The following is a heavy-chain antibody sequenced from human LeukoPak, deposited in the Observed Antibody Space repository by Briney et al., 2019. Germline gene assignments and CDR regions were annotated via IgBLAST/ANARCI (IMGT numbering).Heavy chain of an antibody. CDR1: GFTFSSYA. CDR2: IYFGGTT. CDR3: ARGDGVYVY. J-gene: IGHJ4*02. V-gene: IGHV3-53*01. D-gene: IGHD5/OR15-5a*01. Sequence: GGSLRLSCAASGFTFSSYAMSWVRQAPGQGLEWVSVIYFGGTTYYADSVKGRFTISRDNSKNTVYLQMNSLRVEDTAVYYCARGDGVYVYWGQGTLVTVSS.